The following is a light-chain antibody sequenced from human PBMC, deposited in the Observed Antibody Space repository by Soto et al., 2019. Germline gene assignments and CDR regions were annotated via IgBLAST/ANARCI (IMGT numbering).Light chain of an antibody. J-gene: IGKJ1*01. CDR2: GAS. V-gene: IGKV3-15*01. CDR3: QQYGSSGT. Sequence: EIVMTQSPATLSVSPGERATLSCRASQSVRSSFLARYQQKPGQAPSLLIYGASTRATGIPARFSGSGSGTEFTLTINSLQSEDFAVYYCQQYGSSGTFGQGTKVDI. CDR1: QSVRSSF.